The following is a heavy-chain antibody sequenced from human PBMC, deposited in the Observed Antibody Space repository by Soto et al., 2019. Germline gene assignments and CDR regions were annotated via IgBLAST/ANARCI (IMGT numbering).Heavy chain of an antibody. J-gene: IGHJ5*02. Sequence: GGSLRLSCAASGFIFDNFVMSWVRQAPGKGLEWISSISGSGFKKYYADSVKGRFTISRDNSKSTVYLELNNLSAEDTAVYHCAKNQGVELVPLATVDWFDPWGQGSVVTVSS. V-gene: IGHV3-23*01. CDR3: AKNQGVELVPLATVDWFDP. CDR2: ISGSGFKK. D-gene: IGHD1-26*01. CDR1: GFIFDNFV.